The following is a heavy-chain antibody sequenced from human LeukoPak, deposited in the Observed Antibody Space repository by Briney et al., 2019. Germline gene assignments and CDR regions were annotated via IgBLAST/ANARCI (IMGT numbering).Heavy chain of an antibody. CDR1: GDRVSSNSAA. CDR3: TNGGATAGFNF. Sequence: SQTLSLTCAISGDRVSSNSAAWNWIRQSASRGLEWLGRTYYRSKWYNDYAVSVKSRITINPDTSKNQFSLQLNSVTPEDTAVYYCTNGGATAGFNFWGQGSLVTVSS. CDR2: TYYRSKWYN. J-gene: IGHJ4*02. D-gene: IGHD6-13*01. V-gene: IGHV6-1*01.